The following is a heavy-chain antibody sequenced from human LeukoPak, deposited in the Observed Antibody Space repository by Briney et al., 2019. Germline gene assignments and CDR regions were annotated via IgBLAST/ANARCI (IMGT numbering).Heavy chain of an antibody. V-gene: IGHV3-7*01. CDR2: INEDGSAK. D-gene: IGHD2-2*01. Sequence: GGSLRLSCAASGFTFSSYAMSWVRQAPGKGLEWVAKINEDGSAKDYVDSVKGRFTISRDNAKNSLYLVMNSLTADDTAVYYCARDYQFRLDVWGQGTTVTVSS. J-gene: IGHJ6*02. CDR3: ARDYQFRLDV. CDR1: GFTFSSYA.